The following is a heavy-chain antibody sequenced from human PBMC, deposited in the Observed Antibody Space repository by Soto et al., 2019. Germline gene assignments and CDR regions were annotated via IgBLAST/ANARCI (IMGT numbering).Heavy chain of an antibody. CDR1: GYSFTSYW. CDR3: ARLSDVVVPAASGPYYYYYYMDV. D-gene: IGHD2-2*01. Sequence: EVQLVQSGAEVKKPGESLKISCKGSGYSFTSYWIGWVRQMPGKGLEWMGIIYPGDSDTRYSPSFQGQVTISADKSISTAYLQWSSLKASDTAMYYCARLSDVVVPAASGPYYYYYYMDVWGIGTTVTVSS. J-gene: IGHJ6*03. V-gene: IGHV5-51*03. CDR2: IYPGDSDT.